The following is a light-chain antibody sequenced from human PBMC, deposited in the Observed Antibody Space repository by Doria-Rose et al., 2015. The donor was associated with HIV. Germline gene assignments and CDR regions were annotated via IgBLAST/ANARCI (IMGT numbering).Light chain of an antibody. Sequence: DIRVTQSPESLGMSLGERATLNCKSNQSLLYTSKHYLAWYQQKPGQPPKLLIYWASTRPSGVPARISGSRSGTDFTLTISSLEAEDVAVYYCQQYYGTPSFGPGTTVDIK. CDR2: WAS. CDR1: QSLLYTSKHY. J-gene: IGKJ3*01. V-gene: IGKV4-1*01. CDR3: QQYYGTPS.